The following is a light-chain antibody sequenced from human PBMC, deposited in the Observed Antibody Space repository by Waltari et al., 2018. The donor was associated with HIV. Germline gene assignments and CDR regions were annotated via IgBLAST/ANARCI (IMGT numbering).Light chain of an antibody. Sequence: QSVLTQAPSASGTPGQTVTISCSGSSSNIGSNTVNWFQQFPGTAPKLLIYSNNQRPTRVPDRFSGSKSGTAAALAIRGLQAEDDADYYCAAWDDSLNGHVVFGGGTKLTVL. J-gene: IGLJ2*01. V-gene: IGLV1-44*01. CDR2: SNN. CDR3: AAWDDSLNGHVV. CDR1: SSNIGSNT.